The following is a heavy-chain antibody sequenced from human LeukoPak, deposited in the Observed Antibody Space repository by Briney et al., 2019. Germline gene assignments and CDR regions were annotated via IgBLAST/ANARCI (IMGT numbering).Heavy chain of an antibody. V-gene: IGHV3-21*01. J-gene: IGHJ4*02. CDR2: ISSSSSYI. CDR3: AALTSIRGYSGYDSPFDY. Sequence: SGGSLRLSCAASGFTFSSYSMSWVRQAPGKGLEWVSSISSSSSYIYYADSVKGRFTISRDNAKNSLYLQMNSLRAEDTAVYYCAALTSIRGYSGYDSPFDYWGQGTLVTVSS. D-gene: IGHD5-12*01. CDR1: GFTFSSYS.